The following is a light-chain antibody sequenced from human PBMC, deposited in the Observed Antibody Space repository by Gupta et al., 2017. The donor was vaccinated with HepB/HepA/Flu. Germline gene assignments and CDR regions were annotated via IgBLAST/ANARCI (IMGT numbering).Light chain of an antibody. Sequence: PPSVSVSPGQPARITCSGDALPKQYSYWYQQKPGQAPVLVIYKDSERPSGIPERFSGSSSGTTVTLTISGVQAEDEADYYCQSADSSGTSRVFGGGTKLTVL. CDR2: KDS. CDR3: QSADSSGTSRV. J-gene: IGLJ3*02. V-gene: IGLV3-25*03. CDR1: ALPKQY.